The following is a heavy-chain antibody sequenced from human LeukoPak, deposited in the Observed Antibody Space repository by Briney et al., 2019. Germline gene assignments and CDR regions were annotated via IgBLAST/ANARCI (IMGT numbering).Heavy chain of an antibody. CDR3: ARQTGTYDLDY. V-gene: IGHV3-33*01. J-gene: IGHJ4*02. D-gene: IGHD3-10*01. CDR1: GFTFSNFG. CDR2: IWHDGRNR. Sequence: PGGSLRLSCAASGFTFSNFGMHWVRQAPGEGLEWVAVIWHDGRNRHYADSVKGRFTISRDNSKGTLYLQMNSLRVEDTAVYYCARQTGTYDLDYWGQGTLVTVSS.